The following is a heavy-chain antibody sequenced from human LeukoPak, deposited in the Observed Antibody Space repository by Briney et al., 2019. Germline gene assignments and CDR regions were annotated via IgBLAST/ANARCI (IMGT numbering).Heavy chain of an antibody. CDR1: GFTFSSYA. CDR3: AKGGYGDYDDFDY. J-gene: IGHJ4*02. V-gene: IGHV3-23*01. CDR2: ISGSGGST. Sequence: GGSLRLSCAASGFTFSSYAMSWVRQAPGKGREGVSAISGSGGSTYYADSVKGRFTISRDNSKNTLYLQMNSLRAEDTAVYYCAKGGYGDYDDFDYWGQGTLVTVSS. D-gene: IGHD4-17*01.